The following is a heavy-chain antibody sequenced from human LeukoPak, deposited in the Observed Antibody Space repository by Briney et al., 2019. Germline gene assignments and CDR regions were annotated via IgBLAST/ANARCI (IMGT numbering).Heavy chain of an antibody. V-gene: IGHV4-59*01. Sequence: PSETLSLTCTVSGGSISSYYWSWIRQPPGKGLEWIGYIYYSGSTNYNPSLKSRVTISVDTSKNQFSLKLSSVTAADTAVYYCARDCSGGTCSSFWFDPWGQGTLVTVSS. CDR3: ARDCSGGTCSSFWFDP. J-gene: IGHJ5*02. CDR1: GGSISSYY. CDR2: IYYSGST. D-gene: IGHD2-15*01.